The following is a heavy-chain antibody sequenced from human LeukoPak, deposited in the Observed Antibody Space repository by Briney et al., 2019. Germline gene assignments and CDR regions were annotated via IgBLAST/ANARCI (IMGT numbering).Heavy chain of an antibody. D-gene: IGHD4-17*01. CDR3: ARETGGVHGDYGVGY. J-gene: IGHJ4*02. CDR2: ISNSGGST. CDR1: GFTFSSYV. V-gene: IGHV3-23*01. Sequence: GGSLRLSCAASGFTFSSYVMSWVRQAPGKGLEWVSSISNSGGSTYYADSVKGRFTISRDNSKNTLYLQMNGLRAEDTAVYYCARETGGVHGDYGVGYWGQGTLVTVSS.